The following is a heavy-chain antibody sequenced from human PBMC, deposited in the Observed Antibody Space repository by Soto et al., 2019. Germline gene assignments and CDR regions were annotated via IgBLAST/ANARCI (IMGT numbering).Heavy chain of an antibody. Sequence: GGSLRLSCAASGFTFSICAMSWVRQAPGKGLEWVSAISGSGGSTYYADSVKGRFTISRDNSKNTLYLQMNTLRAEDTAVYYCAKDRGYDILTGYPLYMDVWGKGTTVTVSS. V-gene: IGHV3-23*01. J-gene: IGHJ6*03. CDR2: ISGSGGST. CDR1: GFTFSICA. CDR3: AKDRGYDILTGYPLYMDV. D-gene: IGHD3-9*01.